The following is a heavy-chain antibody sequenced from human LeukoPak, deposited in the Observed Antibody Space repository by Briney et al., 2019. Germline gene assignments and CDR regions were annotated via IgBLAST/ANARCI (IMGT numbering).Heavy chain of an antibody. D-gene: IGHD3-22*01. CDR1: GGSISSGSYY. Sequence: SETLTLTCTVSGGSISSGSYYWSWIRQPAGKGLEWIGRIYTSGSSNYNPSLKSRVTISVDTSKNQFSLKLSSVTAADTAVYYCARDGPYDSSGYIRNYWGQGTLVTVSS. CDR2: IYTSGSS. CDR3: ARDGPYDSSGYIRNY. J-gene: IGHJ4*02. V-gene: IGHV4-61*02.